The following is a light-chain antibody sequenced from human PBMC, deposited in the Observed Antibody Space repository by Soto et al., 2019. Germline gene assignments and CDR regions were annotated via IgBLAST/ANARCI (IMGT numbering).Light chain of an antibody. CDR2: GAS. J-gene: IGKJ1*01. CDR3: QQYCSSGT. CDR1: QSVSNNY. Sequence: IVLTQSPRTRSVSAREGAILSCRASQSVSNNYLAWYQQKPGQAPRLLIYGASNRATGIPDRFSVSGSGTDVTLTSSRLEPEDFAVYYCQQYCSSGTFGQGTKVDIK. V-gene: IGKV3-20*01.